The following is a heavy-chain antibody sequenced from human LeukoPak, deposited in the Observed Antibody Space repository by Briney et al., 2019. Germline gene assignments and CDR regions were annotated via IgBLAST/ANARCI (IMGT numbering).Heavy chain of an antibody. V-gene: IGHV1-69*04. D-gene: IGHD2-21*02. Sequence: SVQVSCKASGGTFSSYAISWVRQAPGQGLEWVGRIIPILGIANYAQKFQGRVTITADKSTSTAYMELSSLRSEDTAVYYCARDGGNCGGDCSYFQRWGQGTLVTVSS. J-gene: IGHJ1*01. CDR1: GGTFSSYA. CDR3: ARDGGNCGGDCSYFQR. CDR2: IIPILGIA.